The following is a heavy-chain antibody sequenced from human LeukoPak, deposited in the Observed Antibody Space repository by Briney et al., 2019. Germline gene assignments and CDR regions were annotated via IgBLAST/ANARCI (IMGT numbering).Heavy chain of an antibody. CDR1: GFTVSSNY. CDR3: ARTTSGSYYSPY. D-gene: IGHD1-26*01. Sequence: PGGSLRLSYAAFGFTVSSNYMSWVRQAPGKGLEWVSVIFGGGGTYYGDSVRGRFTISRDNSKNTLYLQMNSLRAEDTAVYYCARTTSGSYYSPYWGQGTLVTVSS. CDR2: IFGGGGT. J-gene: IGHJ4*02. V-gene: IGHV3-53*01.